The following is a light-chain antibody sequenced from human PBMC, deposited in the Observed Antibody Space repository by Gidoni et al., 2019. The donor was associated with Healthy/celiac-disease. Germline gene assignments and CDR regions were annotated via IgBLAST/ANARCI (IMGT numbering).Light chain of an antibody. CDR2: GAS. V-gene: IGKV3-15*01. Sequence: EIVMTQSPATLSVSPGERGTLSCRASQSVSSNLAWYQQKPGQAPRLLIYGASSGSGTEFTLTISSLQSEDFAVYYCQQDNKWPPMYTFGQGTKLEIK. J-gene: IGKJ2*01. CDR1: QSVSSN. CDR3: QQDNKWPPMYT.